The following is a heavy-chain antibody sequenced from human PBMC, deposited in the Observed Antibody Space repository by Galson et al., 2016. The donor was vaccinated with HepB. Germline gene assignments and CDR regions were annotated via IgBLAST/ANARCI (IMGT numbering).Heavy chain of an antibody. CDR3: AGATSFYYSALDV. J-gene: IGHJ6*02. V-gene: IGHV1-24*01. D-gene: IGHD1-26*01. CDR1: GYTLSELA. Sequence: SVKVSCKVSGYTLSELAIHWPRQAPGKGLEWLGGFDPQDSQTKFPQTFQGRVTMTEDSSTDTAYLELSRLRFDDTATYYCAGATSFYYSALDVWGHGTTVTVTS. CDR2: FDPQDSQT.